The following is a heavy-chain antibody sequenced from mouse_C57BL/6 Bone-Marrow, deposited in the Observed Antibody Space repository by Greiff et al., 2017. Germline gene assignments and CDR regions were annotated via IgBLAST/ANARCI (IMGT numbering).Heavy chain of an antibody. CDR2: IDSETGGT. CDR3: TVWYAMDY. CDR1: GYTFTDYE. Sequence: QVQLQQSGAELVRPGASVTLSCTASGYTFTDYEMHWVQQTPVHGLEWIGAIDSETGGTAYHQKFKGKAILTADKSSSTTYMELRSLTSEDSAVYYCTVWYAMDYWGQGTSVTVSS. J-gene: IGHJ4*01. V-gene: IGHV1-15*01. D-gene: IGHD2-10*02.